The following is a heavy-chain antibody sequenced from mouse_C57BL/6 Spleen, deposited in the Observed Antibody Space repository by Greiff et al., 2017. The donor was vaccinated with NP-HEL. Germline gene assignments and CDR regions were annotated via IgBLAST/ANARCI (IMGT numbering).Heavy chain of an antibody. Sequence: QVQLQQPGAELVMPGASVKLSCKASGYTFTSYWMHWVKQRPGQGLEWIGEIDPSDSYTNYNQKFKGKSTLTVDKSSSTAYMQLSSLTSEDSAVYYCARSYSDARDYWGQGTSVTVSS. D-gene: IGHD2-10*01. V-gene: IGHV1-69*01. CDR2: IDPSDSYT. J-gene: IGHJ4*01. CDR1: GYTFTSYW. CDR3: ARSYSDARDY.